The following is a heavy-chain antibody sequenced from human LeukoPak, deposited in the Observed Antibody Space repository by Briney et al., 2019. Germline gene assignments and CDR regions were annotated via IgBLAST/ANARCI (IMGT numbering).Heavy chain of an antibody. CDR1: GFTFSSPT. V-gene: IGHV3-21*04. Sequence: GGSLRLSCVVSGFTFSSPTMNWVRQAPGRGLEWVSSISSSSSYMYYADSVKGRFTVSRDNAKNSLYLQMNSLRAEDTAVYYCAKRPIAFDYWGQGTLVTVSS. CDR3: AKRPIAFDY. D-gene: IGHD6-6*01. J-gene: IGHJ4*02. CDR2: ISSSSSYM.